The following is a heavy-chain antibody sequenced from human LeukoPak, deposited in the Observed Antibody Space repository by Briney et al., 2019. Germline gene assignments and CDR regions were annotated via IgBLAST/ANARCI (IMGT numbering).Heavy chain of an antibody. D-gene: IGHD3-16*02. Sequence: PGGSLRLSCAASGFTFSNYWMTWVRQAPGRGLEWVANIRQDGSEKYYVDSVKGRFTISRDSAKNSLYLQMNSLRAEDTAVYYCARDYVWGSVRYTDYWGQGTLVTVSS. CDR2: IRQDGSEK. J-gene: IGHJ4*02. CDR1: GFTFSNYW. V-gene: IGHV3-7*05. CDR3: ARDYVWGSVRYTDY.